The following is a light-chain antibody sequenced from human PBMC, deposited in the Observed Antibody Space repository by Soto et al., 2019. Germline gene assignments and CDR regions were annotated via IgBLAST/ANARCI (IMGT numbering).Light chain of an antibody. Sequence: EVVLTQSPATLSLSPGETATLSCRASQNVDYNLAWFQQKPGQPPTLLIYVASQSAAGIPARFVGSGAGTHFTLTINSLEPDDFAVYYCQELGRWPRVSFGGGTQVEMK. CDR1: QNVDYN. CDR2: VAS. V-gene: IGKV3-11*01. J-gene: IGKJ4*01. CDR3: QELGRWPRVS.